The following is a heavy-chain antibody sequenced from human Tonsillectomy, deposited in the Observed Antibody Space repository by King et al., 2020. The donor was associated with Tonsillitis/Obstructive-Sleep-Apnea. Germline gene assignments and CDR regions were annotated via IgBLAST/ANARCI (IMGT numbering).Heavy chain of an antibody. CDR1: GFTFSSYN. J-gene: IGHJ2*01. CDR3: ATVRGWYVNL. CDR2: ISSSSSYI. Sequence: VQLVESGGGLVKPGGSLRLSCAASGFTFSSYNMNWVRQAPGKGLEWVSSISSSSSYIYYADSVKGRFTISRDNSNNSLYLQMNSLRAEDTAVYYCATVRGWYVNLWGRGTLVTVSS. V-gene: IGHV3-21*01. D-gene: IGHD3-10*01.